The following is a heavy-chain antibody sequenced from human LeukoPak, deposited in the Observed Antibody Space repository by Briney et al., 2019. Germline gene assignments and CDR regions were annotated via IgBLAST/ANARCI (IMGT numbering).Heavy chain of an antibody. V-gene: IGHV5-51*01. CDR3: ARPKTETGYDAFDI. J-gene: IGHJ3*02. D-gene: IGHD2-15*01. Sequence: GESLKISCKGSGYSYNSYWIGWVRQMPGKGLEWMGIIYLADSDARYSPSFQGQVSFSADRSINTAYLQWSSLRASDTAMYYCARPKTETGYDAFDIWGQGTMVTVSS. CDR1: GYSYNSYW. CDR2: IYLADSDA.